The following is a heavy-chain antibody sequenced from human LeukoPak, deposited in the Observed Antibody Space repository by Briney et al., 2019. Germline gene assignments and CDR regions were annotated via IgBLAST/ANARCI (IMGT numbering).Heavy chain of an antibody. CDR3: AREGDCYDRSGGFDF. CDR2: INPDSGGT. J-gene: IGHJ4*02. V-gene: IGHV1-2*02. CDR1: GYTFPGYY. D-gene: IGHD3-22*01. Sequence: ASVKVACKASGYTFPGYYMHWVGQAPGQGLEWMGWINPDSGGTDYAQKFQGRVTMTRDTSISTAYMELSRLRTDDTAVYDCAREGDCYDRSGGFDFWGQGTLVTVSS.